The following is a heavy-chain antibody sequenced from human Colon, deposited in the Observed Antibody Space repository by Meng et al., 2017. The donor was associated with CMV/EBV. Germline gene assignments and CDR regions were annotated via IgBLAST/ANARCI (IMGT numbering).Heavy chain of an antibody. J-gene: IGHJ6*02. Sequence: GGSLRLSCAASGFTFSSDVMHWVRQAPGKGLVWVARISHDGTITTYVDSVKGRFTISRDNARNTLYLQMNSLRAEDTAVYYCARDVVVPAAISYYYYGMDVWGQGTTVTVSS. CDR2: ISHDGTIT. CDR3: ARDVVVPAAISYYYYGMDV. V-gene: IGHV3-74*03. D-gene: IGHD2-2*01. CDR1: GFTFSSDV.